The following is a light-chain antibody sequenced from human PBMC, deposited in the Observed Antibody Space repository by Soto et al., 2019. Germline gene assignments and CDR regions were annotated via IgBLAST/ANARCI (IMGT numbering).Light chain of an antibody. J-gene: IGLJ2*01. Sequence: QSVLTQPPSVSGAPGQWVTISCTGSSSNIGAGYDVHWYQQFPGTAPKLLIYGNSNRPSGVPDRFSGSKSGTSASLAITGLQAEDEADYYCQSYDSSLSGHVVFGGGTKLTVL. CDR3: QSYDSSLSGHVV. V-gene: IGLV1-40*01. CDR1: SSNIGAGYD. CDR2: GNS.